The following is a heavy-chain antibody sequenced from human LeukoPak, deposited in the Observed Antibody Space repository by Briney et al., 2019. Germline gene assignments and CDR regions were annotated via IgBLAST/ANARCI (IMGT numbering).Heavy chain of an antibody. CDR1: GGSISSYY. CDR3: ARLGGRRGPFDY. Sequence: SETLSLTCTVSGGSISSYYWSWIRQPPGKGLEWIGYIYTSGSTNYNPSLKSRVTISVDTSKNQFSLKLSSVTAADTAVYYCARLGGRRGPFDYWGQGTLVTVSS. V-gene: IGHV4-4*09. J-gene: IGHJ4*02. CDR2: IYTSGST. D-gene: IGHD3-10*01.